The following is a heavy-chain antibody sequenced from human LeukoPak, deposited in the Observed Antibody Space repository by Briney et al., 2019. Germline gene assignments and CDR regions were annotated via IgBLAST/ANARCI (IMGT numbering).Heavy chain of an antibody. CDR3: AREQEWLPRGGMDV. V-gene: IGHV4-59*01. CDR1: GGSISSYY. CDR2: IYYSGST. Sequence: SETLSLTCTVSGGSISSYYWSWIRQPPGKGLEWIGYIYYSGSTNYNPSLKSRVTISVDTSKNQFSLKLSSVTAADTAVYYCAREQEWLPRGGMDVWGQGTTVTVSS. J-gene: IGHJ6*02. D-gene: IGHD6-19*01.